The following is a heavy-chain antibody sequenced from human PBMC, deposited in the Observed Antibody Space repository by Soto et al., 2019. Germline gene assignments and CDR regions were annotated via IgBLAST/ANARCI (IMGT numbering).Heavy chain of an antibody. CDR2: ISNTWVTT. CDR1: GFPFNSYT. V-gene: IGHV3-23*01. J-gene: IGHJ6*02. D-gene: IGHD1-1*01. CDR3: AKDKTGVRGGYYYYGVDV. Sequence: PGGSLRLSCAASGFPFNSYTMNWVRQAPGKGLEWVSAISNTWVTTFYADSVRGRFTISRDNSKNTLYLQMNSLRAEDTAVYFCAKDKTGVRGGYYYYGVDVWGQGTTVSVSS.